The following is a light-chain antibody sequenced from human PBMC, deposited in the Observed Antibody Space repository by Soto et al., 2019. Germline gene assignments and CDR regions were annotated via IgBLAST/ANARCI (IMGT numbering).Light chain of an antibody. CDR3: KEYNDNSWT. CDR2: KAS. Sequence: DIQMTQSPSTLSASVGDRVSINCRASQSISAWLAWYQQKPGKAPRLLIYKASTLEIGVPSRFSGRGSGTECTLTVGSVEHDGVATYYGKEYNDNSWTFGQGTMVDIK. J-gene: IGKJ1*01. CDR1: QSISAW. V-gene: IGKV1-5*03.